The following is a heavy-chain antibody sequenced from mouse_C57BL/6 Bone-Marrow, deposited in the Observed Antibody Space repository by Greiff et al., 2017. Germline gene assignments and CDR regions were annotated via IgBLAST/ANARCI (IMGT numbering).Heavy chain of an antibody. CDR2: IWSGGST. CDR1: GFSLTSYG. V-gene: IGHV2-2*01. Sequence: QVQLQQSGPGLVQPSQSLSITCTVSGFSLTSYGVHWVRQSQGKGLEWLGVIWSGGSTDYNAAFISRLSISKDNSKSQVFFKMNSLQADDTAIYYCARIPFAYWGQGTLVTVSA. CDR3: ARIPFAY. J-gene: IGHJ3*01.